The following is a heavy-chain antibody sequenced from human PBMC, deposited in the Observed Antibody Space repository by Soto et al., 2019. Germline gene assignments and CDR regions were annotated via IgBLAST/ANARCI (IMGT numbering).Heavy chain of an antibody. CDR3: AADRFGGGYRYDLFDDYCYGMDV. CDR2: INPNSGGT. D-gene: IGHD5-18*01. V-gene: IGHV1-2*02. Sequence: GASVKVSCKASGYTFTGYYMHWVRQAPGQGLEWMGWINPNSGGTNYAQKFQGRVTITRDMSTSTAYMELSSLRSEDTAVYYCAADRFGGGYRYDLFDDYCYGMDVWGRGTTVTGS. J-gene: IGHJ6*02. CDR1: GYTFTGYY.